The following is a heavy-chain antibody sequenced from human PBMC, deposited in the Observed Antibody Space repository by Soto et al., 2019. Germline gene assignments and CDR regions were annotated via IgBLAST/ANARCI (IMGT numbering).Heavy chain of an antibody. J-gene: IGHJ6*02. CDR3: ARGTKYYYQGMDV. CDR1: GDSINNYY. Sequence: SETLSLTCTVSGDSINNYYWTWIRQPPGKGLEWIGYIYDSGSTSYNPSLKSRLAISVDTSKNQFSLKLKSVTAADTAVYYCARGTKYYYQGMDVWGQGTTVTVS. CDR2: IYDSGST. V-gene: IGHV4-59*01.